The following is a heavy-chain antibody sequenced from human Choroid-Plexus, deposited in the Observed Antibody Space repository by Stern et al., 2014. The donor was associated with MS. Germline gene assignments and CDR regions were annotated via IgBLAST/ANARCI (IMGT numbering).Heavy chain of an antibody. CDR2: VSYDGSNK. CDR1: GFTFGSCD. J-gene: IGHJ5*02. CDR3: AKDRQYLTYFFDH. Sequence: VQLVESGGGVVQPGRPLRLSCAASGFTFGSCDMHWVRQAPGKGLAWAAGVSYDGSNKYYADSVKGRFTISRDNSQNTLYMQMSSLRAEDTAVYYCAKDRQYLTYFFDHWGQGSLVTVSS. D-gene: IGHD2/OR15-2a*01. V-gene: IGHV3-30*18.